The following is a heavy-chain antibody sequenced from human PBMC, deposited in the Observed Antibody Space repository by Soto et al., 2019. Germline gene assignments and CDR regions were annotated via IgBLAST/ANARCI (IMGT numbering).Heavy chain of an antibody. CDR3: ARVGGYDPKYYFDY. V-gene: IGHV4-31*03. D-gene: IGHD5-12*01. Sequence: PSETLSLTCTVSGGSISSGGYYWSWIRQHPGKGLEWIGHIYYSGSTYYNPSLKSRVTISVDTSKNQFSLKLSSVTAADTAVYYCARVGGYDPKYYFDYWGQGTLVTV. CDR2: IYYSGST. CDR1: GGSISSGGYY. J-gene: IGHJ4*02.